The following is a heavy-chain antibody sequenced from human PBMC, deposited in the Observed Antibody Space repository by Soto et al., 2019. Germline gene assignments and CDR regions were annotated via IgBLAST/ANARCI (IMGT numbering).Heavy chain of an antibody. CDR3: ARTQSVYDY. V-gene: IGHV6-1*01. J-gene: IGHJ4*02. CDR2: TYYRSKWYI. CDR1: GDSVSSKSAA. Sequence: PSQTLSLTGAVSGDSVSSKSAAWNWIRQSPSRGLEWLGRTYYRSKWYIEYAVSVKSRITINPDTSKNLFSLQLNSVTPDDTAMYYCARTQSVYDYWGQGTQVTVSS.